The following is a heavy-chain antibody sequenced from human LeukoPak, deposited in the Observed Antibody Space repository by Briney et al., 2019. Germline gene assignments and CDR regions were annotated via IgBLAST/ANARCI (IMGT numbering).Heavy chain of an antibody. CDR1: GFTFSSYG. V-gene: IGHV3-23*01. Sequence: GGSLRLSCAASGFTFSSYGMNWVRQAPGKGLEWVSAISGSGGSTYYADSVKGRFTISRDNSKNTLYLQMNSLRAEDTAVYYCAADSSSSIMDVWGQGTTVTVSS. D-gene: IGHD6-13*01. CDR2: ISGSGGST. CDR3: AADSSSSIMDV. J-gene: IGHJ6*02.